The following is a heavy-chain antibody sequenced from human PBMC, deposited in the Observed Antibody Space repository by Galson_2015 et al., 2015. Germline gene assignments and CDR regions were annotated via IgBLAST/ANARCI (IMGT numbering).Heavy chain of an antibody. D-gene: IGHD5-24*01. CDR1: GYTFTGHY. V-gene: IGHV1-2*04. CDR3: ARQTADGYKLDF. J-gene: IGHJ4*02. CDR2: LHPNSANT. Sequence: SVKASCKASGYTFTGHYLHWVRQAPGQGLEWMGWLHPNSANTNYAQSFQAWVTMTWDTSISTAYLEVSRLRSDDTAVYYCARQTADGYKLDFWGQGTLVTVSS.